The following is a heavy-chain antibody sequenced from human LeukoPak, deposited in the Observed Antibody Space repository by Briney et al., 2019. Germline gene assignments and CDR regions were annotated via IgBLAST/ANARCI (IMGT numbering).Heavy chain of an antibody. CDR3: ARGHIGVPFDY. D-gene: IGHD3-10*01. J-gene: IGHJ4*02. Sequence: ASVKVSFKASVYTFTTYGISWVRQAPGQGLEWMGWIGPYNGNTNSAQKVQGRVTMTTDTSTSTAYMELRSLRSDDTAVYYCARGHIGVPFDYWGQGTLVTVSS. CDR2: IGPYNGNT. CDR1: VYTFTTYG. V-gene: IGHV1-18*01.